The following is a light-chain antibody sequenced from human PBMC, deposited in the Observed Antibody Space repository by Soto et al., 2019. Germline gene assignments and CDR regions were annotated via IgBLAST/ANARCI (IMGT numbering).Light chain of an antibody. CDR3: QSWDAGYRV. J-gene: IGLJ3*02. CDR1: SEHSHYA. V-gene: IGLV4-69*01. CDR2: VNRDGSH. Sequence: QPVLTQSPSASASLGASIKLTCTRTSEHSHYAIAWHQQHPGRGPRYLMKVNRDGSHNKGDGIPDRFSGSRSGAECYLTISSLQSEDEADYYCQSWDAGYRVFGGGTKVTVL.